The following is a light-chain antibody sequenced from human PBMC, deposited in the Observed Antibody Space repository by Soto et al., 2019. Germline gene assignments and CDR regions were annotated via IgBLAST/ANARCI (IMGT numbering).Light chain of an antibody. CDR3: CSYAGTYTSYV. J-gene: IGLJ1*01. V-gene: IGLV2-11*01. CDR2: DVT. CDR1: SSDXGGYNY. Sequence: QSVLTQPRSVSGXXXXSVXXXXTGTSSDXGGYNYVSWYQQHPGRAPNVMIFDVTKRPSGVPDRFSGSKSGNTASLSISGLQADDEADYYCCSYAGTYTSYVFGTGTKLTVL.